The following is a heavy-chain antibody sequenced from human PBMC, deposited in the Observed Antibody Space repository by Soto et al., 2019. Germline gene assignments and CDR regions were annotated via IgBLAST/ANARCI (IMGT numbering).Heavy chain of an antibody. V-gene: IGHV4-34*01. J-gene: IGHJ6*02. CDR2: INHSGST. CDR3: ARGRYYGSGSYYKHYYYYGMDV. CDR1: GGSFSGYY. D-gene: IGHD3-10*01. Sequence: SETLSLTCAVYGGSFSGYYWSWIRQPPGKGLEWIGEINHSGSTNYNPSLKSRVTISVDTSKNQFSLKLSSVTAADTAVYYCARGRYYGSGSYYKHYYYYGMDVWGQGTTVT.